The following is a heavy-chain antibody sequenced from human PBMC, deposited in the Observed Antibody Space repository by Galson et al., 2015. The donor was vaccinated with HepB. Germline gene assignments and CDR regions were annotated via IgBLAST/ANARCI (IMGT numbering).Heavy chain of an antibody. Sequence: SLRLSCAASGFTFSSYWMHWVRQAPGKGLVWVSRINSDGSSTSYADSVKGRFTISRDNAKNTLYLQMNSLRAEDTAVYYCARAQVGGDYFDYWGQGTLVTVSS. CDR3: ARAQVGGDYFDY. J-gene: IGHJ4*02. V-gene: IGHV3-74*01. D-gene: IGHD1-26*01. CDR1: GFTFSSYW. CDR2: INSDGSST.